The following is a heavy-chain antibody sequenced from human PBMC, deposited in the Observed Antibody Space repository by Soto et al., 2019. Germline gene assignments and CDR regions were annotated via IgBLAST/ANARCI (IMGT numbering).Heavy chain of an antibody. CDR1: GFSLNTRDVG. CDR2: VYWDDDK. Sequence: QITLNESGPALVKPTQTLTLTCTFSGFSLNTRDVGVGWIRQPPGKALEWLGVVYWDDDKTSSPSLKSRLTITKDTPKNQVVLRMTKMDPFDTATYYCAHCRGGVASFWGQGTLVTVSS. V-gene: IGHV2-5*02. J-gene: IGHJ4*02. CDR3: AHCRGGVASF. D-gene: IGHD3-16*01.